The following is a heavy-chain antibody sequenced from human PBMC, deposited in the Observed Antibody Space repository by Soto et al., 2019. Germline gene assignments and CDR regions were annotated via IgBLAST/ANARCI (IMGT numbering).Heavy chain of an antibody. CDR2: ISAYNGNT. CDR3: ARDEAYYDILTGRAAFDI. V-gene: IGHV1-18*04. Sequence: ASVKVSCKASGYTFTSYYMHWVRQAPGQGLEWMGWISAYNGNTNYAQKLQGRVTMTTDTSTSTAYMELRSLRSDDTAVYYCARDEAYYDILTGRAAFDIWGQGTMVTVSS. D-gene: IGHD3-9*01. J-gene: IGHJ3*02. CDR1: GYTFTSYY.